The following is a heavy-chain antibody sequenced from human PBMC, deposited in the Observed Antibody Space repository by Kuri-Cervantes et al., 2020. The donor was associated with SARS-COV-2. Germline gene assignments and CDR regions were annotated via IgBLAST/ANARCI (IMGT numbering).Heavy chain of an antibody. CDR3: VREVGGPRFWYYFIDF. D-gene: IGHD3-10*01. V-gene: IGHV3-21*04. J-gene: IGHJ6*03. Sequence: GESLKISCAASGFTFDSYGMGWVRQAPGKGLEWISSITSRSSRIYYADSVKGRFTISRDNAKNSLYLQMNSLRAEDDTAVYFCVREVGGPRFWYYFIDFWGKGTTVTVSS. CDR2: ITSRSSRI. CDR1: GFTFDSYG.